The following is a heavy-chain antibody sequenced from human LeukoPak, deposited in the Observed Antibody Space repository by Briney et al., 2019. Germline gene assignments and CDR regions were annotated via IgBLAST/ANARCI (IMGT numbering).Heavy chain of an antibody. CDR2: ISGSGGSK. V-gene: IGHV3-23*01. D-gene: IGHD5/OR15-5a*01. CDR1: GFTFSSYA. Sequence: GGSLRLSCAASGFTFSSYALSWVRQAPGKGLEWVSAISGSGGSKYYADSVKGRFTISRDNSKNTLYLQMNRLRAEDTAVYYCAKDCRISPCLWFDPWGQGTRVTVSS. J-gene: IGHJ5*02. CDR3: AKDCRISPCLWFDP.